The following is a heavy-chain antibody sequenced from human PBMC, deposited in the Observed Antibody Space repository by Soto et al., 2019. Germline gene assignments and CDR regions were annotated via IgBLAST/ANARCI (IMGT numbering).Heavy chain of an antibody. CDR1: GYTFTSYG. D-gene: IGHD3-3*01. V-gene: IGHV1-18*01. J-gene: IGHJ5*02. Sequence: QVQLVQSGAEVKKPGASVKVSCKASGYTFTSYGISWVRQAPGQGLEWMGWISAYNGNTNYAQKLQGRVTMTTDTSTSTAYMELRSLRSDDTAVYYCARDSPYYDFWSGYFWFDPWGQGTLVTVSS. CDR2: ISAYNGNT. CDR3: ARDSPYYDFWSGYFWFDP.